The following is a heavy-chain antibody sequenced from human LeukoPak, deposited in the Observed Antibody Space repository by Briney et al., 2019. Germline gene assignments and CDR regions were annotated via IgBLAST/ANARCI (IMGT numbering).Heavy chain of an antibody. V-gene: IGHV4-39*01. CDR1: GFTFSSYA. CDR3: ASTFGESLPSYYFDY. CDR2: VYYSGTT. D-gene: IGHD3-10*01. J-gene: IGHJ4*02. Sequence: GSLRLSCAASGFTFSSYAMSWVRQAPGKGLEWIGSVYYSGTTYYNPSLKSRVTISVDTSKNQFSLKLSSVTAADTAVYYCASTFGESLPSYYFDYWGQGTLVTVSS.